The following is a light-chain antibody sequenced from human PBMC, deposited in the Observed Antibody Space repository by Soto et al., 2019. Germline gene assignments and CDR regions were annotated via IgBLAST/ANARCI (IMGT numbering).Light chain of an antibody. V-gene: IGLV1-44*01. CDR1: RSNIGRNT. J-gene: IGLJ2*01. CDR2: STN. CDR3: ATWDDSLIGVV. Sequence: QSVLTQPPSASETPGQRVTISCSGGRSNIGRNTVNWYQQLPGTAPRLLIYSTNQRPSGVPDRFSGSRSGTSASLAITELQSEDEADYYCATWDDSLIGVVFGGGTKLTVL.